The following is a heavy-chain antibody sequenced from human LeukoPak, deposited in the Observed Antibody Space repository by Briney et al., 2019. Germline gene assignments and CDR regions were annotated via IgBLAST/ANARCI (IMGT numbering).Heavy chain of an antibody. CDR2: ISSNSNYR. V-gene: IGHV3-21*04. CDR1: GFTISNRD. CDR3: ARPRYYDSSGYYFDI. J-gene: IGHJ3*02. D-gene: IGHD3-22*01. Sequence: PGGSLRLSCAASGFTISNRDMNWVRQAPGKGLEWVSSISSNSNYRYHADSVKGRFTISRDNAKNSLYLQMNSLRAEDTAVYYCARPRYYDSSGYYFDIWGQGTMVTVSS.